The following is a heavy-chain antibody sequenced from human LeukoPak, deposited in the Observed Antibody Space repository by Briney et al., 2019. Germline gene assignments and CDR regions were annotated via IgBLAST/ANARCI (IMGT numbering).Heavy chain of an antibody. V-gene: IGHV1-69*13. CDR2: IIPIFGTA. Sequence: SVKVSCKASGYTFTGYYMHWVRQAPGQGLEWMGGIIPIFGTANYAQKFQGRVTITADESTSTAYMELSSLRSEDTAVYYCARTRGSGSYSTVPYWGQGTLVTVSS. CDR1: GYTFTGYY. D-gene: IGHD3-10*01. CDR3: ARTRGSGSYSTVPY. J-gene: IGHJ4*02.